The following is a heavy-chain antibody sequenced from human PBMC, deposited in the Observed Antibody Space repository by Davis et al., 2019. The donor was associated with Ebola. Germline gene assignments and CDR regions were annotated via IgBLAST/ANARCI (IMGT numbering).Heavy chain of an antibody. CDR3: AGSRLGYYYGMDV. CDR2: INPSGST. CDR1: GYTFTSYY. V-gene: IGHV1-46*01. D-gene: IGHD1-26*01. J-gene: IGHJ6*02. Sequence: ASVKVSCKASGYTFTSYYMHWVRQAPGQGLEWLGIINPSGSTSYAQKFQGRVTITADESTSTAYMELSSLRSEDTAVYYCAGSRLGYYYGMDVWGQGTTVTVSS.